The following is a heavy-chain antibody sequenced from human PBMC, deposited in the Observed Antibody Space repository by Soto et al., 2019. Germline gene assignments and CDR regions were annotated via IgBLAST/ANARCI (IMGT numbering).Heavy chain of an antibody. CDR2: MWFDGSKK. V-gene: IGHV3-33*01. J-gene: IGHJ4*02. CDR3: ARGARDFDY. CDR1: GCTFDSYV. D-gene: IGHD3-16*01. Sequence: GSLRLSCAASGCTFDSYVMHWARQAPGKGLEWVALMWFDGSKKYYGDSVRGRFTISRDNSKNTLYLQMNSLRAEDTAVYYCARGARDFDYWGQGTLVTVSS.